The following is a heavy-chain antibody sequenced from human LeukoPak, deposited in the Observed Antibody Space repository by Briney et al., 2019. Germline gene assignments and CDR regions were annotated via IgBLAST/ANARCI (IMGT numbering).Heavy chain of an antibody. CDR1: GFAFTTYW. CDR3: GRDISRGSMDV. D-gene: IGHD3-9*01. V-gene: IGHV3-74*01. J-gene: IGHJ6*02. Sequence: PGGSLRLSCAASGFAFTTYWMHWVRQAPGKGLVWVSRINTDETIANYADSVTGRFTISRDNAKNTLHLQMNSLRAEDTALYYCGRDISRGSMDVWGQGTTVTVSS. CDR2: INTDETIA.